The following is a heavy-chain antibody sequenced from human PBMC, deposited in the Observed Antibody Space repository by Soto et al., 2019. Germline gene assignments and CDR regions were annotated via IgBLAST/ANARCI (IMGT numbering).Heavy chain of an antibody. V-gene: IGHV3-23*01. J-gene: IGHJ3*02. Sequence: EVQLLESGGGLVQPGGSLRLSCAASGFMFSNYALNWVRQSPGKRLEWVSGITGSGGTTFYVNSVKGRFTISRDNSNRMVSLQMNNLRAEDTAVYYCAKESHSTSRGVFDIWRQGTMVTVSS. CDR1: GFMFSNYA. CDR2: ITGSGGTT. CDR3: AKESHSTSRGVFDI. D-gene: IGHD2-8*01.